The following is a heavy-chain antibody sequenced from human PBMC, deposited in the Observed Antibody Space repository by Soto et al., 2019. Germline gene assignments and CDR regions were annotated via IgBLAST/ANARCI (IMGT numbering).Heavy chain of an antibody. D-gene: IGHD4-17*01. J-gene: IGHJ6*02. Sequence: QVQLVQSGAEVKKPGSSVKVSCKASGGTFSTYAIDWVRQAPGQGLEWMGGIIPLFGTAKYAQNFQGRVTITADESTSTAYMELSSLRSEDTAVYYCAREERDYLPYYYGMDVWGQGTTVTVSS. CDR2: IIPLFGTA. CDR3: AREERDYLPYYYGMDV. CDR1: GGTFSTYA. V-gene: IGHV1-69*01.